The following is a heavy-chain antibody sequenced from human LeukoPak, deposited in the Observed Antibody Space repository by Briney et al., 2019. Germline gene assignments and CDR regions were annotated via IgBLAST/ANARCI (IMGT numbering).Heavy chain of an antibody. D-gene: IGHD6-6*01. V-gene: IGHV4-39*01. CDR2: IYYSGTT. Sequence: SETLSLTCTVSGGSISSGSYYWGWIRQPPGMGLEWIGSIYYSGTTYYNPSLKSRVTISVDTTKNPFSLKLSSVTAADTAVYYCARLWWSGSSYFDYWGQGTLVTVSS. CDR3: ARLWWSGSSYFDY. CDR1: GGSISSGSYY. J-gene: IGHJ4*02.